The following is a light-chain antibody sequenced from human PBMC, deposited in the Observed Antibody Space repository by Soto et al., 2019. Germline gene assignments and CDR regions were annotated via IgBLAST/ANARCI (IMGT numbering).Light chain of an antibody. V-gene: IGKV3-20*01. J-gene: IGKJ1*01. Sequence: EIVLTQSPGTLSLSPGERATLSCRASQSVSSSYLAWYQQKPGQAPRLLIYGASSSATGIPDRFSGSGSRTDFTLTISRLEPEDFAVYYCQQYGSSHLWTFGQGTKVDIK. CDR2: GAS. CDR1: QSVSSSY. CDR3: QQYGSSHLWT.